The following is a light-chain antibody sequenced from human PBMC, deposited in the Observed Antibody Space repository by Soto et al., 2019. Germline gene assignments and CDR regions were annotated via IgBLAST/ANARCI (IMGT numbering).Light chain of an antibody. J-gene: IGLJ1*01. V-gene: IGLV1-40*01. CDR1: GSNIGAGYD. CDR3: QSYDNRLTGSFV. CDR2: ANS. Sequence: QSVLTQPPSVSGAPGQRVTISCTGSGSNIGAGYDVYWYQQLPGTAPKLLIYANSDRPSGIPDRFSGSKSDTSASLVITGLQAEDEADYYCQSYDNRLTGSFVFGTGTKVTVL.